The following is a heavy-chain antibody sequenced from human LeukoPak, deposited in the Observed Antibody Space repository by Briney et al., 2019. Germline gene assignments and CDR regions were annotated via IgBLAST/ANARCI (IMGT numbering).Heavy chain of an antibody. J-gene: IGHJ3*02. D-gene: IGHD3-10*01. Sequence: SETLSLTCTVSGGSISSSSYYWGWIRQPPGKGLEWIGSIYYSGSTYYNPSLKSRVTISVDTSKNQFSLKLSSVTAADTAVYYCARDITSAFDIWGQGTMVTVSS. V-gene: IGHV4-39*07. CDR2: IYYSGST. CDR3: ARDITSAFDI. CDR1: GGSISSSSYY.